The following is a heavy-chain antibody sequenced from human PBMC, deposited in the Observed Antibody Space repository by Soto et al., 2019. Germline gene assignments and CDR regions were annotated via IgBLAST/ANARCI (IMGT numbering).Heavy chain of an antibody. D-gene: IGHD4-17*01. CDR1: GFSFSTYY. Sequence: EVQLVESGGAVVQPGESLRLSCAASGFSFSTYYMHWVRQVPGKGLVWVSRIHSDGSTTTYADSVRGRFTISRDNTKNTLYLQMNSLRAEDTAVYYCAATYGSNTRFLYWGQGTLVTVST. J-gene: IGHJ4*02. CDR3: AATYGSNTRFLY. CDR2: IHSDGSTT. V-gene: IGHV3-74*01.